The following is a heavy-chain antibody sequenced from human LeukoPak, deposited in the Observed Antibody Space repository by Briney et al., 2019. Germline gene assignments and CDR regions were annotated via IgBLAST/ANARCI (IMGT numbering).Heavy chain of an antibody. CDR1: GGSISSGGYY. Sequence: PSGTLSLTCTVSGGSISSGGYYWSWIRQHPGKGLEWIGYIYYSGSTYYNPSLKSRVTISVDTSKNQFSLKPSSVTAADTAVYYCAREGCSGGSCYATSDAFDIWGQGTMVTVSS. CDR3: AREGCSGGSCYATSDAFDI. D-gene: IGHD2-15*01. V-gene: IGHV4-31*03. J-gene: IGHJ3*02. CDR2: IYYSGST.